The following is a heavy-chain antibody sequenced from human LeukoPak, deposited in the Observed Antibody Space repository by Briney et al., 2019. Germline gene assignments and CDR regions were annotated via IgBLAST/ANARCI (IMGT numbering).Heavy chain of an antibody. CDR1: GFTFSDYY. Sequence: PGGSLRLSCTASGFTFSDYYMSWIRQAPGKGLEWVSYISSSGGTIYYADSVKGRFTISRDTAKNSLYLQMNSLRAEDTAVYYCARDPLVTTATTPGYWGQGTLVTVSS. CDR3: ARDPLVTTATTPGY. D-gene: IGHD4-17*01. CDR2: ISSSGGTI. J-gene: IGHJ4*02. V-gene: IGHV3-11*01.